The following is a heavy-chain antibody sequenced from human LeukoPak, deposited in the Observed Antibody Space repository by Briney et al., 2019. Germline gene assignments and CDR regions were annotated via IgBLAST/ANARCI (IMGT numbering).Heavy chain of an antibody. Sequence: PSETLSLTCTVSDGSISAYYWSWIRQIPGKGLEWIGYVYHSADSTYNPSLRSRVTMSMDTAENQFSLKMRSVSAADTAVYYCARVGSYDSSGYYFDHWGQGTLVTVSS. D-gene: IGHD3-22*01. CDR2: VYHSADS. V-gene: IGHV4-59*01. CDR1: DGSISAYY. J-gene: IGHJ4*02. CDR3: ARVGSYDSSGYYFDH.